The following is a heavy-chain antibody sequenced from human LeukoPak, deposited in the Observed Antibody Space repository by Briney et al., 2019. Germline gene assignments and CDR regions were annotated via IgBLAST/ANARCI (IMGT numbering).Heavy chain of an antibody. Sequence: SETLSLTCAVYGGSFSGYYWSWIRQPPGKGLEWIGEINHSGSTNYNPSLKSRVTISVDTSKNQFSLKLSSVTAADTAVYYCARLQWLVRYWGQGTLVTVSS. V-gene: IGHV4-34*01. CDR1: GGSFSGYY. CDR2: INHSGST. D-gene: IGHD6-19*01. CDR3: ARLQWLVRY. J-gene: IGHJ4*02.